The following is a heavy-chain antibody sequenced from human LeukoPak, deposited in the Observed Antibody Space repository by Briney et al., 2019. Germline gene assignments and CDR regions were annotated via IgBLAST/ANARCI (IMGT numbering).Heavy chain of an antibody. CDR2: FDPEDGET. D-gene: IGHD3-10*01. Sequence: ASVTVSCKVSGYTLTELSMHWVRQAPGKGLEWMGGFDPEDGETIYAQKFQGRVTITADKSTSTAYMELSSLRSEDTAVYYCAREVRDTYYGSGSYPGSSYYMDVWGKGTTVTVSS. V-gene: IGHV1-24*01. J-gene: IGHJ6*03. CDR3: AREVRDTYYGSGSYPGSSYYMDV. CDR1: GYTLTELS.